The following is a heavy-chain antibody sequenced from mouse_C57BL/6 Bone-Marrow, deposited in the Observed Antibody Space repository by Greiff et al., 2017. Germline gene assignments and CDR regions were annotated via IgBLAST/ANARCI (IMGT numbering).Heavy chain of an antibody. CDR3: ARGGYGSRSWIAY. CDR2: IWTGGGT. D-gene: IGHD1-1*01. Sequence: VMLVESGPGLVAPSQSLSITCTVSGFSLTSYAISWVRQPPGKGLEWLGVIWTGGGTNYNSALKSRLSISKDNSKSQILLKMKSLQTDETARYYCARGGYGSRSWIAYWGQGTLVTVSA. CDR1: GFSLTSYA. J-gene: IGHJ3*01. V-gene: IGHV2-9-1*01.